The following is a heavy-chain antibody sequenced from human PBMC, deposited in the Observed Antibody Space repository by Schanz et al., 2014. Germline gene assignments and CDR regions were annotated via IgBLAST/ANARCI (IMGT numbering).Heavy chain of an antibody. CDR3: AKEKEEVAADGSFFDY. D-gene: IGHD6-13*01. J-gene: IGHJ4*02. CDR2: ISFDGRNT. V-gene: IGHV3-30*18. CDR1: GFTFHTYD. Sequence: QVQLVDSGGGLVKPGGSLRLSCAASGFTFHTYDMHWVRQAPGKGLEWVGFISFDGRNTGYAHSVKGRFTISRDNSKNPVNLQMNSLRAEDTAVYYCAKEKEEVAADGSFFDYWGQRTLVTVSS.